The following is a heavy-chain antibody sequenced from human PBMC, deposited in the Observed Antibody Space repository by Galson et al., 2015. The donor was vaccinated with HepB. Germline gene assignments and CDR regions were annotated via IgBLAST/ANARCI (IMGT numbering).Heavy chain of an antibody. CDR1: GFTFSSYA. CDR2: ISYDGSNK. V-gene: IGHV3-30*04. CDR3: ARDYASSWYFNHHYGMDV. J-gene: IGHJ6*02. Sequence: SLRLSCAASGFTFSSYAMHWVRQAPGKGLEWVAVISYDGSNKYYADSVKGRFTISRDNSKNTLYLQMNSLRAEDTAVYYCARDYASSWYFNHHYGMDVWGQGTTVTVSS. D-gene: IGHD6-13*01.